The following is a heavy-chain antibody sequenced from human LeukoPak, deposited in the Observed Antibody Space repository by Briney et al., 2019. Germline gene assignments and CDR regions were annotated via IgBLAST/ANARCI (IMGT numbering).Heavy chain of an antibody. CDR2: IWFDGSNK. CDR1: GFIFSNDA. Sequence: GGSLRLSCAASGFIFSNDAMHWVRQAPGKGLEWVAFIWFDGSNKHYADSVKGRFTISRDNAKNTLYLQMNSLRAEDTAVYYCARGGYNPDYWGQGTLVTVSS. V-gene: IGHV3-33*01. J-gene: IGHJ4*02. CDR3: ARGGYNPDY. D-gene: IGHD5-24*01.